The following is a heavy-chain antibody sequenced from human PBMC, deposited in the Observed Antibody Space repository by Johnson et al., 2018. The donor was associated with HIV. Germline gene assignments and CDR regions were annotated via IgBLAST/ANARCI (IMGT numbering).Heavy chain of an antibody. V-gene: IGHV3-33*01. CDR3: ARGFAGSGWYSHRPVGAFEI. CDR2: IWYDGTNK. CDR1: GFTFSSYG. D-gene: IGHD6-19*01. J-gene: IGHJ3*02. Sequence: VHLVESGGGVVQPGKSLRLSCVASGFTFSSYGMHWVRQAPGRGLEWVAVIWYDGTNKYYADSVKGRFNISRDNSNSTLYLQMNSLRGEDTAMYYCARGFAGSGWYSHRPVGAFEIWGQGTLVIVSS.